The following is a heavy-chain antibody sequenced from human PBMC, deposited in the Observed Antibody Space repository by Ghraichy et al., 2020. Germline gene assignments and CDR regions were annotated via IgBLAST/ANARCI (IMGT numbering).Heavy chain of an antibody. CDR2: ISAYNGNT. CDR3: ARVEVAATPYYYYYGMDV. CDR1: GYTFTSYG. V-gene: IGHV1-18*01. J-gene: IGHJ6*02. D-gene: IGHD2-15*01. Sequence: ASVKVSCKASGYTFTSYGISWVRQAPGQGLEWMGWISAYNGNTNYAQKLQGRVTMTTDTSTSTAYMELRSLRSDDTAVYYCARVEVAATPYYYYYGMDVWGQGTTVTVSS.